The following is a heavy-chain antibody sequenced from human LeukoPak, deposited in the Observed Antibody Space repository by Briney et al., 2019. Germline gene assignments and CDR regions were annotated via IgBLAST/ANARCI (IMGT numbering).Heavy chain of an antibody. J-gene: IGHJ6*03. CDR1: GASISSDGFY. CDR3: ARAGLGIENYYYYMDV. CDR2: IYYTGFT. V-gene: IGHV4-31*03. D-gene: IGHD1-14*01. Sequence: SETLSLTCTVSGASISSDGFYWSWIRQLPVKGLEWIGYIYYTGFTYCKPSLKSRVTMSVDTSQNQFSLRMSSMTAADTAVYYCARAGLGIENYYYYMDVWGKGTTVTVSS.